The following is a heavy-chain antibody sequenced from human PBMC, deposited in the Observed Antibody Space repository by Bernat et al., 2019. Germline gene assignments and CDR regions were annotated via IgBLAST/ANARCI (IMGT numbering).Heavy chain of an antibody. CDR2: RWYDGSNK. D-gene: IGHD6-6*01. CDR1: GFTFSSYG. J-gene: IGHJ4*02. V-gene: IGHV3-33*01. Sequence: QVQLVESGGGVVQPGRSLRLSCAASGFTFSSYGMHWVRQAPGKGLEWVAGRWYDGSNKCYADSVQGRFTISRDNSKNTLYLQMNSLRAEDTAVYYCAREQSIAAYIDYWGQGTLVTVSS. CDR3: AREQSIAAYIDY.